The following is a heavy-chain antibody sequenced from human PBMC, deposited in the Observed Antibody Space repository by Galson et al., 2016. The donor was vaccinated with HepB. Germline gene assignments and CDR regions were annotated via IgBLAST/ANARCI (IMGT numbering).Heavy chain of an antibody. Sequence: ETLSLTCTVSGGPIGNFYWSWIRHSPGRGLEWIGYIHYSGSTKYNSSLKSRVTMSVDTSKNQFSLNLRSVTAADTAVYYCARSFTVQPAAPLDLWGQGSLVTDSS. CDR3: ARSFTVQPAAPLDL. J-gene: IGHJ5*02. V-gene: IGHV4-59*08. CDR2: IHYSGST. CDR1: GGPIGNFY. D-gene: IGHD2-2*01.